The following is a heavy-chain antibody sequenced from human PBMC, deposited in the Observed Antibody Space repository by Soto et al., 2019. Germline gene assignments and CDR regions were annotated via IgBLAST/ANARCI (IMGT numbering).Heavy chain of an antibody. CDR3: AKEVHCGGGSCSWSEGFDY. D-gene: IGHD2-15*01. CDR1: GFTFSSYA. CDR2: ISGSGGST. J-gene: IGHJ4*02. Sequence: EVPLLESGGGLVQPGGSLRLSCAASGFTFSSYAMNWVRQAPGKGLEWVSVISGSGGSTYYADSVKGRFTISRDNSKNTLYLQMNSLRPEDTAVYYCAKEVHCGGGSCSWSEGFDYWGQGTLLTVSS. V-gene: IGHV3-23*01.